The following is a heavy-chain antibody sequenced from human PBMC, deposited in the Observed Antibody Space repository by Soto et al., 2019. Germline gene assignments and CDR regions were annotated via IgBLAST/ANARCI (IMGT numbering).Heavy chain of an antibody. Sequence: PGGSLRLSCAASGFTFSSYAMHWVRQAPGKGLEWVAVISYDGSNKYYADSVKGRFTISRDNSKNTLYLQMNSLRAEDTAVYYCARVLSHIPYYYGMDVWGQGTTVTVSS. CDR3: ARVLSHIPYYYGMDV. J-gene: IGHJ6*02. V-gene: IGHV3-30-3*01. D-gene: IGHD2-21*01. CDR1: GFTFSSYA. CDR2: ISYDGSNK.